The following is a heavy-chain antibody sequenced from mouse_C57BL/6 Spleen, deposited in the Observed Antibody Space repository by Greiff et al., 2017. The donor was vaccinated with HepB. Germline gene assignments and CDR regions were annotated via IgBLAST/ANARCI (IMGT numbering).Heavy chain of an antibody. CDR3: ARPHYYGSDYYAMDY. CDR2: ISGGGGNT. V-gene: IGHV5-9*01. J-gene: IGHJ4*01. CDR1: GFTFSSYT. Sequence: EVMLVESGGGLVKPGGSLKLSCAASGFTFSSYTMSWVRQTPEKRLEWVATISGGGGNTYYPDSVKGRFTISRDNAKNTLYLQMSSLRSEDTALYYCARPHYYGSDYYAMDYWGQGTSVTVSS. D-gene: IGHD1-1*01.